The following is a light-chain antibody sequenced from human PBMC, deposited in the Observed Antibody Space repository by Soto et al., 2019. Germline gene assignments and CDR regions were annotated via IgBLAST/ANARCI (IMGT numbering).Light chain of an antibody. CDR1: QNVIRD. CDR3: QQYEDLPLT. CDR2: DAS. J-gene: IGKJ1*01. Sequence: DIQMTQSPASLSASVGDRATITCRASQNVIRDLNWYQHKPGKAPQLLIYDASTREKGVPARFSGAGSGTDFSLTISNLQPEDSATYYCQQYEDLPLTFGQGTKVDIK. V-gene: IGKV1-33*01.